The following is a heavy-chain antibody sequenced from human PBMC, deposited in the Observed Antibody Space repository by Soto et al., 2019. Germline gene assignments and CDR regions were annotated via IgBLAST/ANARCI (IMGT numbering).Heavy chain of an antibody. Sequence: PSETLSLTCTVSGGSISSSSYYWGWIRQPPGKGLEWIGSIYYSGSTYYNPSLKSRVTISVDTSKNQFSLKLSSVTAADTAVYYCARDPLRYFDGGDGMDVWGQGTTVTAP. V-gene: IGHV4-39*01. J-gene: IGHJ6*02. CDR3: ARDPLRYFDGGDGMDV. CDR1: GGSISSSSYY. CDR2: IYYSGST. D-gene: IGHD3-9*01.